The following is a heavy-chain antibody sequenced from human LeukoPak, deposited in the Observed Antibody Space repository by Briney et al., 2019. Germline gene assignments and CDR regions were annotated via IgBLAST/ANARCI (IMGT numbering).Heavy chain of an antibody. Sequence: GGSLRLSCAASGFTSSSFAMNWVRQAPGKGLEWVSGIDGSGYSTYYADSVKGCFTISRDNSKSTLYLQMSSLRAEDTAVYYCAKEKYYYDTSGYYPFDYWGQGTLVTVSS. CDR1: GFTSSSFA. D-gene: IGHD3-22*01. CDR3: AKEKYYYDTSGYYPFDY. CDR2: IDGSGYST. J-gene: IGHJ4*02. V-gene: IGHV3-23*01.